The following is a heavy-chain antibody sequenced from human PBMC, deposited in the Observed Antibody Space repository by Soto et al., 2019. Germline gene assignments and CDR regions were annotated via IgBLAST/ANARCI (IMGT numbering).Heavy chain of an antibody. J-gene: IGHJ3*02. CDR3: ARDVTGTGAARAYDI. CDR1: GYTFTRNV. CDR2: INVGNGNT. V-gene: IGHV1-3*01. D-gene: IGHD2-8*02. Sequence: QVQLVQSGAEVKKPGASVKVSCKASGYTFTRNVMQWVRQAPGQRLEWMGWINVGNGNTKYSQKLQGRVTITRDTSASTAYMELSSLTSEDTAVYYCARDVTGTGAARAYDIWGQGTMVTVSS.